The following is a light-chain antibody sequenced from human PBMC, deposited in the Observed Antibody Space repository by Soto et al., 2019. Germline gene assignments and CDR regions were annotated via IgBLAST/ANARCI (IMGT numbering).Light chain of an antibody. CDR1: QGLLHSNGYNY. V-gene: IGKV2-28*01. CDR3: IQALQTLTT. Sequence: DIVMTQSPLSLPVTPGEPASISCRSSQGLLHSNGYNYFDXXXQKXGQXPQLLICLVSNRASGVPDRFSGSGSGTDFTLKISRVAAEDVGVYYCIQALQTLTTVGQGTRLEIK. J-gene: IGKJ5*01. CDR2: LVS.